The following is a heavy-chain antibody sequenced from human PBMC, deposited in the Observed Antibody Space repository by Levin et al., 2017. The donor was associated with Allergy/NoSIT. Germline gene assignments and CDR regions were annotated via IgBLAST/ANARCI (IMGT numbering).Heavy chain of an antibody. CDR3: AKTNGYYDSTAYFDQ. V-gene: IGHV3-9*01. Sequence: TGGSLRLSCAASGFGFDDCSMHWVRQAPGKGLEWVSGISWNSGNIGYADSVKGRFTISRDNAMNTLYLQMNSLRAEDTALYYCAKTNGYYDSTAYFDQWGQGTQVIVSS. J-gene: IGHJ4*02. D-gene: IGHD3-22*01. CDR2: ISWNSGNI. CDR1: GFGFDDCS.